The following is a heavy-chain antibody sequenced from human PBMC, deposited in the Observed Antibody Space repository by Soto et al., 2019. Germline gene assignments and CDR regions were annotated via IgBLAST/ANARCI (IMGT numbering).Heavy chain of an antibody. Sequence: SVKVSCKASGYTFTGYYMHWVRQAPGQGLEWMGGIIPIFGTANYAQKFQGRVTITADESTSTAYMELSSLRSEDTAVYYCARTSSSSNYYYYGMDVWGQGTTVTVSS. CDR2: IIPIFGTA. V-gene: IGHV1-69*13. CDR3: ARTSSSSNYYYYGMDV. D-gene: IGHD6-6*01. J-gene: IGHJ6*02. CDR1: GYTFTGYY.